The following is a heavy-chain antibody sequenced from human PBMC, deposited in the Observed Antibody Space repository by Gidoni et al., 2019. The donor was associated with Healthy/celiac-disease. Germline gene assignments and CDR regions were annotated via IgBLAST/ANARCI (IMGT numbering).Heavy chain of an antibody. D-gene: IGHD3-3*01. Sequence: QVQLQESGPGLVKPSATLSLTCTVSGGSISSYYWSWIRQPPGKGLEWIGYIYYSGSTNYNPSLKSRVTISVDTSKNQFSLKLSSVTAADTAVYYCARLTAGNDFWSGWRYYYGMDVWGQGTTVTVSS. CDR3: ARLTAGNDFWSGWRYYYGMDV. V-gene: IGHV4-59*01. J-gene: IGHJ6*02. CDR1: GGSISSYY. CDR2: IYYSGST.